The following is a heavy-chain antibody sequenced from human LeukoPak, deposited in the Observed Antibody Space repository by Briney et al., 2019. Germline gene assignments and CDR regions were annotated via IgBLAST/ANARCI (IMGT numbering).Heavy chain of an antibody. V-gene: IGHV4-34*01. J-gene: IGHJ5*02. CDR3: AREIDSSGYYPNWFDP. Sequence: SETLSLTCAVYGGSFSGYYWSWIRQPPGKGLEWTGEINHSGSTNYNPSLKSRVTISVDTSKNQFSLKLSSVTAADTAVYYCAREIDSSGYYPNWFDPWGQGTLVTVSS. CDR1: GGSFSGYY. D-gene: IGHD3-22*01. CDR2: INHSGST.